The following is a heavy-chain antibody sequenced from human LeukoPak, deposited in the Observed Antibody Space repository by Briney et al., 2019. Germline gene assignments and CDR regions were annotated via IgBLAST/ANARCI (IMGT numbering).Heavy chain of an antibody. J-gene: IGHJ5*02. D-gene: IGHD3-3*01. CDR3: ATVPLVTIFGVDGGRSFDP. CDR1: GGTFSSYA. CDR2: FDPEDGET. V-gene: IGHV1-24*01. Sequence: ASVKVSCKASGGTFSSYAISWVRQAPGQGLEWMGGFDPEDGETIYAQKFQGRVTMTEDTSTDTAYMELSSLRSEDTAVYYCATVPLVTIFGVDGGRSFDPWGQGTLVTVSS.